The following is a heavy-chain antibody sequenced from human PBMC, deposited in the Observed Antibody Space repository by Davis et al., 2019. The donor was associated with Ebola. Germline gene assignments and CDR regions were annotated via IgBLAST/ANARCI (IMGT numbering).Heavy chain of an antibody. Sequence: SETLSPTCPVSGGSISSYYWSWIRQPPEKGLEWVGYIYYSGSTNCNPSLKSRVTISVDTSKNQFSLKLSSVTAADTAVYYCARVDYYGSGSLDYWGQGTLVTVSS. J-gene: IGHJ4*02. CDR1: GGSISSYY. CDR2: IYYSGST. CDR3: ARVDYYGSGSLDY. D-gene: IGHD3-10*01. V-gene: IGHV4-59*12.